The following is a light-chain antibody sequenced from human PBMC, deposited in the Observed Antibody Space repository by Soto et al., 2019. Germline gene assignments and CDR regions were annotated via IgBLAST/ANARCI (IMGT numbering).Light chain of an antibody. V-gene: IGLV1-44*01. CDR3: AAWDDSLNGCV. J-gene: IGLJ1*01. CDR1: SSNIGTYS. CDR2: SDN. Sequence: QSALTQPPSASGTPGQRVTISCSGSSSNIGTYSVSWYQQFPGTAPRLLIYSDNQRPSGVPDRFSASKSGASASLAISGLQSEDEAGFYCAAWDDSLNGCVFGTGTKVTAL.